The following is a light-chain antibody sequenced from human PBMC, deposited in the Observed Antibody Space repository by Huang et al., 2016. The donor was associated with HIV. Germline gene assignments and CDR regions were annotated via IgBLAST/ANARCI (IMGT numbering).Light chain of an antibody. CDR3: MQALQTPRT. CDR1: QSLRHSDGYNS. CDR2: FVS. V-gene: IGKV2-28*01. Sequence: DIVMTQSPLSLPVTPGEPASISCRSSQSLRHSDGYNSLDCYLQRPGQSPQLLIYFVSKLASGVPDRFSGSGSGTDFTLKISRLEAEGVGVYYCMQALQTPRTFGGGTKVEIK. J-gene: IGKJ4*01.